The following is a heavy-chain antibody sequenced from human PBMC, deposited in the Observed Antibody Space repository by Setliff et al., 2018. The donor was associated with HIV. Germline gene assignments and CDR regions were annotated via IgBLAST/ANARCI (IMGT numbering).Heavy chain of an antibody. CDR1: GDSVSNYY. V-gene: IGHV4-4*07. CDR2: IHANGYA. Sequence: SETLSLTCSVSGDSVSNYYWSWIRQPAGKGLEYIGRIHANGYANYNPSLKSRVTMSVDTSKNQFSLKLTSVTAADTAVYYCARPSGDYYYFDYWGQGTLVTVSS. J-gene: IGHJ4*02. D-gene: IGHD2-21*02. CDR3: ARPSGDYYYFDY.